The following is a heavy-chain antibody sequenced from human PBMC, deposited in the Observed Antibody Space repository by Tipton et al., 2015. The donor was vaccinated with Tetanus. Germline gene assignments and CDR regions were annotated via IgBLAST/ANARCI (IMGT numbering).Heavy chain of an antibody. CDR3: ARDQEGGIQLDEGDY. V-gene: IGHV3-13*01. J-gene: IGHJ4*02. CDR2: IGTAGDT. D-gene: IGHD5-18*01. Sequence: SLRLSCAASGFTFSGYDMHWVRQATGKGLEWVSAIGTAGDTYYPGSVKGRFTISRDNSKNTLYLQMNSLRAEDTAVYYCARDQEGGIQLDEGDYWGQGTLVTVSS. CDR1: GFTFSGYD.